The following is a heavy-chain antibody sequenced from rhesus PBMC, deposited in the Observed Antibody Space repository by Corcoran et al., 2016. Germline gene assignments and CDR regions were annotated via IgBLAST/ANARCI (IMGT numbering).Heavy chain of an antibody. Sequence: QVQLQESGPGVVKPSETLSLTCAVSGGSISGYYLWSWIRQPPGKGLEWIGYIYGCSGSTSYNPSLKSRVIISIDPSKNQFSLKLSSVTAADTAVYYCARETYSGRAFDYWGQGVLVTVSS. CDR1: GGSISGYYL. CDR2: IYGCSGST. D-gene: IGHD6-25*01. V-gene: IGHV4S7*01. J-gene: IGHJ4*01. CDR3: ARETYSGRAFDY.